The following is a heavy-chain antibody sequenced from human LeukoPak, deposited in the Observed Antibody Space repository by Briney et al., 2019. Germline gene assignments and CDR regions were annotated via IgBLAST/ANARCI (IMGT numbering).Heavy chain of an antibody. CDR1: GFTFSNYS. CDR2: ISSSSSYI. J-gene: IGHJ5*02. Sequence: PGGSLRLSCAASGFTFSNYSMNWVRQAPGKGLEWVSSISSSSSYIYYADSVKGRFTISRDNAKNSLYLQMNSLRAEDTAVYYCARDLSSRSVAARHDWFDPWGQGTLVTVSS. CDR3: ARDLSSRSVAARHDWFDP. D-gene: IGHD6-6*01. V-gene: IGHV3-21*01.